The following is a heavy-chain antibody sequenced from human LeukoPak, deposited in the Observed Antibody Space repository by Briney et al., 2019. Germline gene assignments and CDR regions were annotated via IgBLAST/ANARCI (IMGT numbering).Heavy chain of an antibody. CDR3: ARMTMGRDAVGRSYRFGNTWFDA. D-gene: IGHD3-16*02. V-gene: IGHV4-59*07. CDR2: IYDRGST. CDR1: GGSISSYY. Sequence: SDILSLTCTVSGGSISSYYWSWIRQPPGKGLESIGNIYDRGSTNYISSHKSRVTISVDTSKNQCSLKLSSVTAADTAVYFCARMTMGRDAVGRSYRFGNTWFDAWGQGTLVTVSS. J-gene: IGHJ5*02.